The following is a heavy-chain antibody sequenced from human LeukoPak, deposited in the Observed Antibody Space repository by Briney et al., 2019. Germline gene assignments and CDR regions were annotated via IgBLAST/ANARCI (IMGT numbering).Heavy chain of an antibody. D-gene: IGHD4-17*01. J-gene: IGHJ4*02. Sequence: PGGSLRLSCAASGFTFSSHGMHWVRQAPGKGLEWVAVISYDENNKYYADSVKGRFTISRDNSKNTLYLQMNSLRAEDTAVYYCARGRYYFDYWGQGTLVTVSS. V-gene: IGHV3-30*03. CDR1: GFTFSSHG. CDR3: ARGRYYFDY. CDR2: ISYDENNK.